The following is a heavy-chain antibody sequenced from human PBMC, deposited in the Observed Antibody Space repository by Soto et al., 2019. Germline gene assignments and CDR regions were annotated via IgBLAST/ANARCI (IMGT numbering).Heavy chain of an antibody. V-gene: IGHV4-30-2*01. D-gene: IGHD3-22*01. CDR2: IYHSGST. CDR1: GGSISSGGYS. CDR3: ARDISSDSLFGY. J-gene: IGHJ4*02. Sequence: SETLSLTCAVSGGSISSGGYSWSWIRQPPGKGLEWIGYIYHSGSTYYNPSLESRVTMSIDKSKNQFSLKLNSVTAADTAVYYCARDISSDSLFGYWGQGALVTVSS.